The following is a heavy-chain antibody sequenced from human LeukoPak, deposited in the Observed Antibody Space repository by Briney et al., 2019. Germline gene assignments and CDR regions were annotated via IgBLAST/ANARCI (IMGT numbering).Heavy chain of an antibody. V-gene: IGHV3-74*01. Sequence: GGSLRLSCAASLFTFSSYWMHWVRQAPGKGLVWVSRVNGDGSDSSYADSVKGRFTISRDNAKNALYLQMNSLRAEDTAVCYCARDGWGSSMAYGGQGTLVTVSS. D-gene: IGHD3-10*01. CDR3: ARDGWGSSMAY. CDR1: LFTFSSYW. J-gene: IGHJ4*02. CDR2: VNGDGSDS.